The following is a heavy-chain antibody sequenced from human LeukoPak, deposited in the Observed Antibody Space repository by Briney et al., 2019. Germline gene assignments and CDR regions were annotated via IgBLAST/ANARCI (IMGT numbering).Heavy chain of an antibody. V-gene: IGHV3-66*01. CDR3: ARDGFEAPGAFDI. J-gene: IGHJ3*02. D-gene: IGHD3-16*01. CDR2: IYSGDTT. CDR1: GFSVNNNY. Sequence: GGSLRLSCTASGFSVNNNYISWVRQAPGRGLEWVSVIYSGDTTFYADSVKDRFTISRDNSKNTLYLQMNSLRAEDTAVYYCARDGFEAPGAFDIWGQGTMVTVSS.